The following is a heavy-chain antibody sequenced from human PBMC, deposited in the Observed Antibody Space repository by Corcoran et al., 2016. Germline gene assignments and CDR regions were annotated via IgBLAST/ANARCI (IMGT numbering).Heavy chain of an antibody. J-gene: IGHJ5*02. CDR2: INWNGGST. V-gene: IGHV3-20*01. D-gene: IGHD2-15*01. CDR3: AGGRCSGGSCYSSRSWFDP. Sequence: EVQLVESGGGVVRPGGSLRLSCAASGFTFDDYGMSWVRQAPGKGLEWVSGINWNGGSTGYADSVKGRFTISRDNAKNSLYLQMNSLRAEDTALYHCAGGRCSGGSCYSSRSWFDPWGQGTLVTVSS. CDR1: GFTFDDYG.